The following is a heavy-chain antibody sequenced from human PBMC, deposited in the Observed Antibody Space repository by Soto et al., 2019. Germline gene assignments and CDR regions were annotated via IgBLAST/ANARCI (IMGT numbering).Heavy chain of an antibody. CDR3: ARELRAPLVATAMPYYMDV. V-gene: IGHV3-48*01. D-gene: IGHD2-21*02. CDR2: ILSSSGVI. Sequence: EVQLVESGGGLVQPGGSLRLSCAASGFTFGSYSMNWVRQAPGKGLEWVSFILSSSGVIYYADSVKGRFTISRDNAKNSLYLRMNSLRAEATAVYYWARELRAPLVATAMPYYMDVWGKGTTVTVSS. CDR1: GFTFGSYS. J-gene: IGHJ6*03.